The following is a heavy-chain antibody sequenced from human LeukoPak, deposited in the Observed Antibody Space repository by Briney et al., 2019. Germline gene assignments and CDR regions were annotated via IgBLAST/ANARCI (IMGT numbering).Heavy chain of an antibody. CDR1: GFTFSSYS. CDR2: ISSSSSYI. D-gene: IGHD3-22*01. V-gene: IGHV3-21*01. J-gene: IGHJ4*02. Sequence: PGGSLRLSCAASGFTFSSYSMNWVRQAPGKGLEWVSSISSSSSYIYYADSVKGRFTISRDNAKNSLYLQMNSLRAEDRAVYYCARDSYYYDSSGYYPVTFDYWGQGTLVTVSS. CDR3: ARDSYYYDSSGYYPVTFDY.